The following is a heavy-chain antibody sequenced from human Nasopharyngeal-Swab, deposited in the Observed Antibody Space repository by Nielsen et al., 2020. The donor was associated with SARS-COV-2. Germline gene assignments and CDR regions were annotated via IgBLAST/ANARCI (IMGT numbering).Heavy chain of an antibody. CDR2: IYYSGST. V-gene: IGHV4-39*01. J-gene: IGHJ4*02. CDR3: ARRPKVGATHYFDY. CDR1: GGSISSSSYY. Sequence: SETLSLTCTVSGGSISSSSYYWGWIRQPPGKGLEWIGSIYYSGSTYYNPSLKSRVTISVDTSKNQFSLKLSSVTAADTAVYYCARRPKVGATHYFDYWGQGTLVTVSS. D-gene: IGHD1-26*01.